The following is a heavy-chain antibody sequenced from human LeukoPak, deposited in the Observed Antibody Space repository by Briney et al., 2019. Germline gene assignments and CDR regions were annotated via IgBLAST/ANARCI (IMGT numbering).Heavy chain of an antibody. CDR1: GYTFTSYG. V-gene: IGHV1-18*01. CDR2: ISAYNGNT. CDR3: ARDYYDSSGHPQY. D-gene: IGHD3-22*01. J-gene: IGHJ4*02. Sequence: ASVKVSCKASGYTFTSYGISWVRQAPGQGLEWMGWISAYNGNTNYAQKLQGRVTMTTDTSTSTAYKELRSLRSDDTAVYYCARDYYDSSGHPQYWGQGTLVTVSS.